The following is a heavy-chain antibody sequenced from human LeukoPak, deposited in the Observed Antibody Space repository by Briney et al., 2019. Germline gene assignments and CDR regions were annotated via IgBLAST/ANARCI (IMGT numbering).Heavy chain of an antibody. CDR1: GLTFSSYA. CDR3: AKDVAIQLWPTKYFDY. Sequence: GGSLRLSCAAPGLTFSSYAMNWVRQAPGKGLEWVSGINDSGGSTYYADSVKGRFTISRDNSKNTLYLQMNSLRVEDTAVYYCAKDVAIQLWPTKYFDYWGQGTLVTVSS. D-gene: IGHD5-18*01. J-gene: IGHJ4*02. CDR2: INDSGGST. V-gene: IGHV3-23*01.